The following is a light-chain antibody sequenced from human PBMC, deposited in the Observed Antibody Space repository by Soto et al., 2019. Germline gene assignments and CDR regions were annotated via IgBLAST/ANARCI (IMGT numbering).Light chain of an antibody. CDR1: QSIGRW. CDR3: QQYNSYWT. CDR2: DAS. Sequence: IRVNPSPATLSASVCARVTITCLSSQSIGRWLALYQQMPGKAPKVLIYDASTLKSGVPSRFSGSGSGTDFTLTISSLQPDDFAIYYCQQYNSYWTFGQGSKVAIK. J-gene: IGKJ1*01. V-gene: IGKV1-5*01.